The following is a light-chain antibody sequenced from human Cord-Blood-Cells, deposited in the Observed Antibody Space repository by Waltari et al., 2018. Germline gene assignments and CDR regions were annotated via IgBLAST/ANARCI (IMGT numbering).Light chain of an antibody. CDR2: GAS. J-gene: IGKJ2*01. CDR3: QQYNNWPPYT. CDR1: QSVSSN. V-gene: IGKV3-15*01. Sequence: EIVMTQSTATLPVPPGARATLSCRASQSVSSNLAWYQQKPGQAPRLLIYGASTRATGIPARFSGSGSGTEFTLTISSLQSEDFAVYYCQQYNNWPPYTFGQGTKLEIK.